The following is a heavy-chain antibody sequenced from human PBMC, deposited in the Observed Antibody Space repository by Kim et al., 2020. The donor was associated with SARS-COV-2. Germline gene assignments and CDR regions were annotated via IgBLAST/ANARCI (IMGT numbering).Heavy chain of an antibody. J-gene: IGHJ3*02. Sequence: KGRFTISRDNAKNSLYLQMNSLRAEDTAVYYCARAGYYGSGSQGSDAFDIWGQGTMVTVSS. V-gene: IGHV3-11*06. CDR3: ARAGYYGSGSQGSDAFDI. D-gene: IGHD3-10*01.